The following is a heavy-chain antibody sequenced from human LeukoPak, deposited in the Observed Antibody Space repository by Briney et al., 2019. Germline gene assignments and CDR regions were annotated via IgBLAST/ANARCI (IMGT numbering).Heavy chain of an antibody. D-gene: IGHD3-10*01. CDR1: GGSFSGYY. CDR3: ARGYITMVRGAPSSDPPVGMDV. CDR2: IYHSGST. V-gene: IGHV4-34*01. Sequence: SETLSLTCAVSGGSFSGYYWSWIRQPPGKGLEWIGYIYHSGSTYYNPSLKSRVTISVDRSKNQFSLKLSSVTAADTAVYYCARGYITMVRGAPSSDPPVGMDVWGQGTTVTVSS. J-gene: IGHJ6*02.